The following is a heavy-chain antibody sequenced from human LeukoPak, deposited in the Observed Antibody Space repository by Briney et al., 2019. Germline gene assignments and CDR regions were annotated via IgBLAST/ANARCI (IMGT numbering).Heavy chain of an antibody. D-gene: IGHD6-13*01. CDR2: INPNSGGT. V-gene: IGHV1-2*02. J-gene: IGHJ3*02. CDR1: GGTFSSYA. CDR3: ARVIHLIAAAGGDDAFDI. Sequence: ASVKVSCKASGGTFSSYAISWVRQAPGQGLEWMGWINPNSGGTNYAQKFQGRVTMTRDTSISTAYMELSRLRSDDTAVYYCARVIHLIAAAGGDDAFDIWGQGTMVTVSS.